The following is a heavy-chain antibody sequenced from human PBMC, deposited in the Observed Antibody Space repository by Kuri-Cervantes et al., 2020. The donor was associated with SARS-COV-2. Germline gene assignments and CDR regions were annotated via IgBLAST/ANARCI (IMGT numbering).Heavy chain of an antibody. J-gene: IGHJ4*02. D-gene: IGHD1-1*01. Sequence: ASVKVSCKASGYTFSTYDINWVRQAPGQGLEWMGCINPRSGGAKLVEKFQGRVTLTRDTSMNTVYMEMNRLRSTDTAVYFCARLRKLEEGYWGQGTLVTVSS. V-gene: IGHV1-2*02. CDR3: ARLRKLEEGY. CDR1: GYTFSTYD. CDR2: INPRSGGA.